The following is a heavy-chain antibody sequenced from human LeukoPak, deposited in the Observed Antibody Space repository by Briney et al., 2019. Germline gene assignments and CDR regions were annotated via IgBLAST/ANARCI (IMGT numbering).Heavy chain of an antibody. CDR2: IYTSGST. CDR1: GGSISSYY. J-gene: IGHJ6*02. Sequence: SETLSLTCTVSGGSISSYYWSWIRQPAGKGLEWIGRIYTSGSTNYNPFLKSRVTMSVDTSKNQFSLKLSSVTAADTAVYYCARDPWFTVGPRHYYYGMDVWGQGTTVTVSS. CDR3: ARDPWFTVGPRHYYYGMDV. V-gene: IGHV4-4*07. D-gene: IGHD1-26*01.